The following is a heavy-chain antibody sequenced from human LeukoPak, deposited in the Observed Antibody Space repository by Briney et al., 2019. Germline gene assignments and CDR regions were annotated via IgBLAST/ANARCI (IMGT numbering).Heavy chain of an antibody. CDR2: ISSSGSTI. Sequence: GGSLRLSCAASGFTFSSYEMNWVRQAPGKGLEWVSYISSSGSTIYYADSVKGRFTISRDNAKNSLYPQMNSLRAEDTAVYYCARGDNSGPDYYYYMDVWGKGTTVTISS. CDR1: GFTFSSYE. J-gene: IGHJ6*03. CDR3: ARGDNSGPDYYYYMDV. D-gene: IGHD6-19*01. V-gene: IGHV3-48*03.